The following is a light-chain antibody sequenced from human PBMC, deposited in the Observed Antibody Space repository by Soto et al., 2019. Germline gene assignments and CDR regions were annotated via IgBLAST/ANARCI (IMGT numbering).Light chain of an antibody. CDR2: VNGDGSH. Sequence: QSVLTQPPSASASLGASVKLTCTLSSGHNSYAIAWHQQQPEKGPRYLMKVNGDGSHTKGDGIPDRFSGSSSGAERYLTISSLQSEDEADYYCQTWGSVVRVFGGGTKLTVL. CDR3: QTWGSVVRV. CDR1: SGHNSYA. J-gene: IGLJ2*01. V-gene: IGLV4-69*01.